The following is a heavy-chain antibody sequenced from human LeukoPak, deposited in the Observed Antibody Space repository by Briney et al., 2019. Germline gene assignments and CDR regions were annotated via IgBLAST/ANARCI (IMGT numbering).Heavy chain of an antibody. CDR2: IRSKAYGGTT. D-gene: IGHD3-10*01. CDR3: TTAGSGSYYSYYYGMDV. J-gene: IGHJ6*02. V-gene: IGHV3-49*04. Sequence: PGGSLRLSCTASGFTFGDYAMSWVRQAPGKGLEWVGFIRSKAYGGTTEYAASVKGRFTISRDDSKSIAYLQMNSLKTEDTAVYYCTTAGSGSYYSYYYGMDVWGQGTTATVSS. CDR1: GFTFGDYA.